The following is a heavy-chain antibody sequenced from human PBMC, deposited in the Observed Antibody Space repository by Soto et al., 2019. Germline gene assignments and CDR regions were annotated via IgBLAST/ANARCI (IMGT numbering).Heavy chain of an antibody. Sequence: QVQLVQSGAEVKKPGSSVKVSCKGSGGNRYTITWVRQAPGQGLEWMGRIIPMFGIASYAQNFQGRVTMTAEKSTSTAYVELSGLRSEDTAVYYCARDSGRSDVVPAAISAMDVWGQGTTVTVSS. D-gene: IGHD2-2*01. V-gene: IGHV1-69*08. CDR1: GGNRYT. J-gene: IGHJ6*02. CDR2: IIPMFGIA. CDR3: ARDSGRSDVVPAAISAMDV.